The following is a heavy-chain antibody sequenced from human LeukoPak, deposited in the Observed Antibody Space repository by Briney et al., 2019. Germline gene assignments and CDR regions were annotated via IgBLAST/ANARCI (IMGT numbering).Heavy chain of an antibody. D-gene: IGHD6-6*01. CDR3: ARGNSSSPFDY. V-gene: IGHV4-34*01. CDR2: INHSGST. CDR1: GGSFSGYY. J-gene: IGHJ4*02. Sequence: SETLSLTCAVYGGSFSGYYWSWIRQPPGKGLEWIGEINHSGSTNYNPSLKSRVTISVDTSKNQFSLKLSSVTAADTAVYYYARGNSSSPFDYWGQGTLVTVSS.